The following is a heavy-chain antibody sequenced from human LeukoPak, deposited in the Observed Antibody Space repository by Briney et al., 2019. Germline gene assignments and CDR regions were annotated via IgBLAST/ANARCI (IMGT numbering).Heavy chain of an antibody. CDR1: GDSISNYW. J-gene: IGHJ5*02. Sequence: GESLKISCKGTGDSISNYWIGWVRQMPGKGLEWMGIIYPGDSDTRYSPSFQGQVNISVDKSISTAYLQWSSLKASDTAMYYCATTHYFGSGTYGGWFDPWGQGTLVTVSS. CDR3: ATTHYFGSGTYGGWFDP. V-gene: IGHV5-51*01. CDR2: IYPGDSDT. D-gene: IGHD3-10*01.